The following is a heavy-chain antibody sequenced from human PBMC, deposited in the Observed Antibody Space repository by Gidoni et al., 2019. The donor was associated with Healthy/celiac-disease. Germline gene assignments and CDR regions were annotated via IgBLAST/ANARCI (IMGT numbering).Heavy chain of an antibody. V-gene: IGHV4-34*01. J-gene: IGHJ4*02. CDR2: INHSGST. Sequence: QLQLQQWGAGLLKPSETLSLTCAVYGGSFSGYYWSWIRQPPGKGLEWIGEINHSGSTNYNPSLKSRVTISVDTSKNQFSLKLSSVTAADTAVYYCARGRGTMVRGVILRARYYFDYWGQGTLVTVSS. D-gene: IGHD3-10*01. CDR3: ARGRGTMVRGVILRARYYFDY. CDR1: GGSFSGYY.